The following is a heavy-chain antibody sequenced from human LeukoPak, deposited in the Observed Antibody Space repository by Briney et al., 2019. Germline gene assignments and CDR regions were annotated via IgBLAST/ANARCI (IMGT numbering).Heavy chain of an antibody. CDR3: ARGITIFGVAAEPDAFDI. V-gene: IGHV1-18*01. CDR2: ISASNGNT. J-gene: IGHJ3*02. D-gene: IGHD3-3*01. CDR1: GYTFTRYG. Sequence: ASVKVSCKASGYTFTRYGISWVRQAPGQGLQWLGWISASNGNTNYAQKFRDRVTMSTDTSTGTAYLDVRSLTSDDTAVYYCARGITIFGVAAEPDAFDIWGQGTMVTVSS.